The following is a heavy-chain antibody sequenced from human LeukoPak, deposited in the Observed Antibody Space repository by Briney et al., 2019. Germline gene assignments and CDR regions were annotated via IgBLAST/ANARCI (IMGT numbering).Heavy chain of an antibody. V-gene: IGHV1-69*05. CDR1: AGTFSSYA. Sequence: ASVTVSCKASAGTFSSYASIGVRQAPAHELQWMGGIIPMFGTANYAQKFQGRITITTDESTSTAYMELSSLRSEDTAVYYCARVYCGGGSCYRKLDAFDIWGQGTMVTVSS. J-gene: IGHJ3*02. CDR3: ARVYCGGGSCYRKLDAFDI. D-gene: IGHD2-15*01. CDR2: IIPMFGTA.